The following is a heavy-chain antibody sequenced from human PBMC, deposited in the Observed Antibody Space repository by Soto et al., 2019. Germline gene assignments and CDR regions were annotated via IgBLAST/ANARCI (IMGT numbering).Heavy chain of an antibody. D-gene: IGHD3-10*01. J-gene: IGHJ6*02. CDR3: ARAGFGENRHYYYYGMDV. V-gene: IGHV1-8*01. Sequence: ASVKVSCKASGYTFTSYDINWVRQATGQGLEWMGWMNPNSGNTGYAQKFQGRVTMTRNTSISTAYMELSSLRSEDTAVYYCARAGFGENRHYYYYGMDVWGQGTTVTVSS. CDR2: MNPNSGNT. CDR1: GYTFTSYD.